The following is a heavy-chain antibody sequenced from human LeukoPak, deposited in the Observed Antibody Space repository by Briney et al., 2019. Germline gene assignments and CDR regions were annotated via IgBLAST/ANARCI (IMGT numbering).Heavy chain of an antibody. D-gene: IGHD6-13*01. CDR3: AIRLVAAAGYYIDY. Sequence: SETLSLTCTVSGGSISSSSSYWGWIRQPPGKGLEWIGNIYYSGSTYYNPSLKSRVTISVDTSKNQFSLKLSSVTAAGTAMYYCAIRLVAAAGYYIDYWGQGTLVTVSS. CDR1: GGSISSSSSY. V-gene: IGHV4-39*01. CDR2: IYYSGST. J-gene: IGHJ4*02.